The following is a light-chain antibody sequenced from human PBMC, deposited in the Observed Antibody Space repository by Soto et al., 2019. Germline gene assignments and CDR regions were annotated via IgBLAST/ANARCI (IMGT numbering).Light chain of an antibody. CDR1: QSVTSRS. CDR2: GAS. V-gene: IGKV3-20*01. CDR3: QQYGTSAIT. Sequence: EIVLTQSPGTLSLSPGERATLSCRASQSVTSRSLAWYQQKPGQAPRLLMSGASTRATGIPDRFSGSGSGTDFTLTISRLEPEDFAVYYCQQYGTSAITFGQGTRLEIK. J-gene: IGKJ5*01.